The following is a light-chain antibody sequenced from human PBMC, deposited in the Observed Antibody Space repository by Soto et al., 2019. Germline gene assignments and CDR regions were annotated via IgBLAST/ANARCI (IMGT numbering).Light chain of an antibody. Sequence: ALTQPASVSGSPGQSITISCSGTSSDIGTYDHVAWFQQFPGKTPKLMIYSVSNRPSGVSYRFSGSKSGNTASLTISGLQAEDEADYYCISYTVSRSYVFGTGTQLTVL. CDR3: ISYTVSRSYV. CDR2: SVS. CDR1: SSDIGTYDH. J-gene: IGLJ1*01. V-gene: IGLV2-14*01.